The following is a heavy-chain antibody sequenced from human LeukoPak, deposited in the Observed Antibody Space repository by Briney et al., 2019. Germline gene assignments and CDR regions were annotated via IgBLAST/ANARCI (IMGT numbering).Heavy chain of an antibody. CDR3: ARPRSIAARPSPRGWFDP. CDR2: INPNSGGT. J-gene: IGHJ5*02. Sequence: ASVKVSCKASGYTFTGNYMHWVRQAPGQGLEWMGWINPNSGGTNYAQKFQGRVTMTRDTSISTAYMELSRLRSDDTAVYYCARPRSIAARPSPRGWFDPWGQGTLVTVSS. CDR1: GYTFTGNY. V-gene: IGHV1-2*02. D-gene: IGHD6-6*01.